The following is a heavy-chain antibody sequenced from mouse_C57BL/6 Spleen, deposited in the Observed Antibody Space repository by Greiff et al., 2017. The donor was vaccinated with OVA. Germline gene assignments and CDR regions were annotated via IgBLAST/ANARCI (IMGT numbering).Heavy chain of an antibody. J-gene: IGHJ2*01. CDR3: ARHSKGYFDY. D-gene: IGHD2-5*01. Sequence: EVKVVESGGGLVQPGGSLKLSCAASGFTFSDYYMYWVRQTPEKRLEWVAYISNGGGSTYYPDTVKGRFTISRDNAKNTLYLQMSRLKSEDTAMYYCARHSKGYFDYWGQGTTLTVSS. CDR2: ISNGGGST. CDR1: GFTFSDYY. V-gene: IGHV5-12*01.